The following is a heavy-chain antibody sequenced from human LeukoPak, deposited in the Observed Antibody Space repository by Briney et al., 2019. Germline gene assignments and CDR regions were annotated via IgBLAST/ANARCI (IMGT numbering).Heavy chain of an antibody. CDR3: AKVPYSSSSGYFDY. V-gene: IGHV3-21*01. CDR2: ISSSSSYI. CDR1: GFSFSSVY. D-gene: IGHD6-6*01. J-gene: IGHJ4*02. Sequence: GGSLRLSCVASGFSFSSVYMTWVRQAPGKGLEWVSSISSSSSYIYYADSVKGRFTISRDNAKNSLYLQMNSLRAEDTAVYYCAKVPYSSSSGYFDYWGQGTLVTVSS.